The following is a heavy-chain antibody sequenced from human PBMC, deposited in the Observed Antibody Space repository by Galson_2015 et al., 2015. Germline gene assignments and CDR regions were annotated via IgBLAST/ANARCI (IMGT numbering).Heavy chain of an antibody. CDR3: ARVAVAATWLFDY. Sequence: SVKVSCKASDYTFTNYHITWVRQAPGQGLEWMGWINTYNDNTNYAQKLQGRVTMTTDTSTSTAYMELRNLRSDDTAVYYSARVAVAATWLFDYWGQGTLVTVSS. D-gene: IGHD1-26*01. CDR1: DYTFTNYH. J-gene: IGHJ4*02. CDR2: INTYNDNT. V-gene: IGHV1-18*04.